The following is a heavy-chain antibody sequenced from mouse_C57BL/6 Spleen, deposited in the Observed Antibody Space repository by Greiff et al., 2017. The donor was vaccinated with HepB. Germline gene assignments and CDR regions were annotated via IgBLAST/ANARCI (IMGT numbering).Heavy chain of an antibody. CDR1: GYTFTSYW. V-gene: IGHV1-64*01. CDR2: INPNSGST. J-gene: IGHJ3*01. Sequence: VQLQQSGAELVKPGASVKLSCKASGYTFTSYWMHWVKQRPGQGLEWIGMINPNSGSTNYNEKFKSKATLTVDKSSSTAYMQLSSLTSEDSAVYYCSRTANWDDNWFAYWGQGTLVPVSA. D-gene: IGHD4-1*01. CDR3: SRTANWDDNWFAY.